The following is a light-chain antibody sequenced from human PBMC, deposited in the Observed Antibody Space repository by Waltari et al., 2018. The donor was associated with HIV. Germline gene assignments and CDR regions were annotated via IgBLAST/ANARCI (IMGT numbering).Light chain of an antibody. CDR1: QSVSSN. CDR2: GAS. J-gene: IGKJ2*01. V-gene: IGKV3-15*01. CDR3: QQYINRPPYT. Sequence: EIVMTQYPATLSVSPGERATLSCRASQSVSSNLAWYQQKPGQAPRLLIYGASTRATGVPARFSGSGSGTEFTLTISSLQSEDFAVYYCQQYINRPPYTFGQGIKLEI.